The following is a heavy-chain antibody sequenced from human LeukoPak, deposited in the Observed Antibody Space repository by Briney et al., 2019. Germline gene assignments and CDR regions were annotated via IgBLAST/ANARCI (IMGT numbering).Heavy chain of an antibody. J-gene: IGHJ4*02. CDR1: GFTFSSYA. D-gene: IGHD6-19*01. Sequence: GGSLRLSCAASGFTFSSYAMSWVRQAPGKGLEWVSAISGSGGSTYYADSVKGRFTISRDNSKNTLYLQMNSLGAEDTAVYYCAKDSSGWYYFDYWGQGTLVTVSS. CDR3: AKDSSGWYYFDY. V-gene: IGHV3-23*01. CDR2: ISGSGGST.